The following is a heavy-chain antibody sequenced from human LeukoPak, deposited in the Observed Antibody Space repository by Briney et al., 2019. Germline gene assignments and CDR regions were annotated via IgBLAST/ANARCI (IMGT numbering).Heavy chain of an antibody. V-gene: IGHV4-39*07. CDR2: IYHSGST. CDR1: GGSISSSSYY. CDR3: ARDVRGLWFGEFYFDY. J-gene: IGHJ4*02. Sequence: SETLSLTCTVSGGSISSSSYYWGWIRQPPGKGLEWIGSIYHSGSTYYNPSLKSRVTISVDTSKNQFSLKLSSVTAADTAVYYCARDVRGLWFGEFYFDYWGQGTLVTVSS. D-gene: IGHD3-10*01.